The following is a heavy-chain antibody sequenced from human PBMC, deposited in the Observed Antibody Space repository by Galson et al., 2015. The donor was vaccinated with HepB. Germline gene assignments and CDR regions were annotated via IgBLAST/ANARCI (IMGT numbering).Heavy chain of an antibody. CDR3: ASEGYSYGYSLG. Sequence: SLRLSCAASGFTFSSFNMNWVRQAPGKGLEWASSISSSSSYIYYADSVKGRFTISRDNAKNSLYLQMNSLRVEDTAVYYCASEGYSYGYSLGWGQGTLVTVSS. V-gene: IGHV3-21*01. CDR1: GFTFSSFN. J-gene: IGHJ4*02. CDR2: ISSSSSYI. D-gene: IGHD5-18*01.